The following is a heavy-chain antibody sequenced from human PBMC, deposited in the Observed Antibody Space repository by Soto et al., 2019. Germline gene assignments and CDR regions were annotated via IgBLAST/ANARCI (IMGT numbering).Heavy chain of an antibody. CDR1: GYTLSELA. J-gene: IGHJ4*02. CDR3: ATMGFCGPGCYSFDY. D-gene: IGHD2-21*02. CDR2: FDPEGSDT. V-gene: IGHV1-24*01. Sequence: ASVKVSCKVSGYTLSELAIHWGRQAPGKGFEWMGGFDPEGSDTIYAQKFQGRVTMTSDTSTETAYMELERLTSEETAFYYCATMGFCGPGCYSFDYWGQGTLVTVSS.